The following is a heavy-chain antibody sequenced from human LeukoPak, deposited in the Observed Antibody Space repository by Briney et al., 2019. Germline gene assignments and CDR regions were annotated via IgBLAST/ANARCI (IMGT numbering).Heavy chain of an antibody. J-gene: IGHJ4*02. V-gene: IGHV1-18*01. CDR1: GYTFTSYG. Sequence: ASVKVSCKASGYTFTSYGISWVRQAPGQGLEWMGWISAYNGNTNYAQKLQGRVTMTRDTSTSTVYMELSSLRSEDTAVYYCASGSYYYDSSGLDYWGQGTLVTVSS. CDR3: ASGSYYYDSSGLDY. D-gene: IGHD3-22*01. CDR2: ISAYNGNT.